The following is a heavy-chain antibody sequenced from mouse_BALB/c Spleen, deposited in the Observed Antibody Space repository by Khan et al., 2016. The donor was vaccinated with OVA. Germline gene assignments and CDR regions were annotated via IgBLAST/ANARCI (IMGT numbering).Heavy chain of an antibody. Sequence: EVQLVESGPGLVKPSQSLSLTCSVTGYSITSCYNWNWIRQFPGNKLEWMGYISYDGSNNYNPSLKNLISITRDTSKNQLFRKLNYVTDEKATTYSCARAYVGNGYLDYWGQGTTLTVSS. V-gene: IGHV3-6*02. J-gene: IGHJ2*01. CDR1: GYSITSCYN. CDR3: ARAYVGNGYLDY. D-gene: IGHD1-1*01. CDR2: ISYDGSN.